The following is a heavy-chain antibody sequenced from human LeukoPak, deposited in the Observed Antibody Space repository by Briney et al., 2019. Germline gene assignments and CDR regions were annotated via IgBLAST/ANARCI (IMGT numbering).Heavy chain of an antibody. V-gene: IGHV1-69*13. CDR2: IIPIFGTA. D-gene: IGHD6-6*01. J-gene: IGHJ4*02. CDR3: ARVLTPRKYSSSSD. CDR1: GGTFSSYA. Sequence: ASVKVSCKASGGTFSSYAISWVRQAPGQGLEWMGGIIPIFGTANYAQKFQGRVTITADESTSTAYMELSRLRSDDTAVYYCARVLTPRKYSSSSDWGQGTLVTVSS.